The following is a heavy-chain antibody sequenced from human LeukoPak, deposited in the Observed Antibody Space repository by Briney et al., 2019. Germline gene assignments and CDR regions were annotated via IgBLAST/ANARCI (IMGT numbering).Heavy chain of an antibody. CDR1: GGTFSSYA. J-gene: IGHJ4*02. V-gene: IGHV1-69*05. Sequence: ASVKVSCKASGGTFSSYAISWVRQAPGQGLEWMGGIIPIFGTANYAQKFQGRVTITTDESMSTAYMELSSLRSEDTAVYYCARTGLRGNYDSSGYYYGNIDYWGQGTLVTVSS. D-gene: IGHD3-22*01. CDR3: ARTGLRGNYDSSGYYYGNIDY. CDR2: IIPIFGTA.